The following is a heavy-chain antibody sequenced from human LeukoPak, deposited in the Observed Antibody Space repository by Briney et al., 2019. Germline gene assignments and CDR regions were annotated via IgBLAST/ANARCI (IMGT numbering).Heavy chain of an antibody. Sequence: ASETLSLTCTDSGSSISTYSWGWIRQPPGKGLEWIANIHYGGSTDYNPSLRSRVTITADTSRNQFSLRLSSVTAADTGVYYCAKGGVTRDYRFDYWGQGTLVTVSS. D-gene: IGHD3-10*01. CDR3: AKGGVTRDYRFDY. CDR1: GSSISTYS. CDR2: IHYGGST. V-gene: IGHV4-59*01. J-gene: IGHJ4*02.